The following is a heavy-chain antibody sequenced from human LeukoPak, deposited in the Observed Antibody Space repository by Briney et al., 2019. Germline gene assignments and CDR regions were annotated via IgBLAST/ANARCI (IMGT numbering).Heavy chain of an antibody. V-gene: IGHV4-59*01. Sequence: SETLSLTCTVSGGSISSYYWSWIRQPPGKGLEWIGYIYYSGSTNYNPSLKSRVTISVDTSKNQFSLKLSSVTAADTAVYYRARAEEVAGSELLWFGELLFDAFDIWGQGTMVTVSS. J-gene: IGHJ3*02. CDR3: ARAEEVAGSELLWFGELLFDAFDI. D-gene: IGHD3-10*01. CDR2: IYYSGST. CDR1: GGSISSYY.